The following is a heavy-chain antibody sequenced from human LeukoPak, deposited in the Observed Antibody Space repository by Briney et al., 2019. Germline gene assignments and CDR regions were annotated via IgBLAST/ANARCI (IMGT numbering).Heavy chain of an antibody. V-gene: IGHV3-30*02. CDR1: GFTFSSYG. CDR2: IRYDGSNK. J-gene: IGHJ5*02. D-gene: IGHD3-10*01. Sequence: PGGSLRLSCAASGFTFSSYGMHWVRQAPGKGLEWVAFIRYDGSNKYYADSVKGRFTISRDNSKNTLYLQMNSLRAEDTAVYYCARNRWKELLWFGESWFDPWGQGTLVTVSS. CDR3: ARNRWKELLWFGESWFDP.